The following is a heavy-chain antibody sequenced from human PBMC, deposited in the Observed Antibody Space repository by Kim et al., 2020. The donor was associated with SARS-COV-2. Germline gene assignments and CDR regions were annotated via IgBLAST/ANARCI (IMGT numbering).Heavy chain of an antibody. D-gene: IGHD3-16*01. CDR3: ARGWGRDGYKPGDS. Sequence: GGSLRLSCAASGFTFNNYWMSWVRQAPGKGLEWVANINQDGSEIYSVDSVKGRFTISRDNAKNSLYLQMNSLRAEDAAVYYCARGWGRDGYKPGDSWGQGTLVTVSS. V-gene: IGHV3-7*01. CDR1: GFTFNNYW. CDR2: INQDGSEI. J-gene: IGHJ4*02.